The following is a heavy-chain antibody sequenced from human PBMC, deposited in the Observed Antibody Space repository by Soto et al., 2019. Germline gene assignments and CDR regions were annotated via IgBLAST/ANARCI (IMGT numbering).Heavy chain of an antibody. J-gene: IGHJ6*02. CDR3: AKGGRQPSNYYYYGMDV. Sequence: GGSLRLSCAASGFTVSSNYMSWVRQAPGKGLEWVSAISGSGGSTYYADSVKGRFTISRDNSKNTLYLQMNSLRAEDTAVYYCAKGGRQPSNYYYYGMDVWGQGTTVTVSS. D-gene: IGHD1-1*01. CDR1: GFTVSSNY. CDR2: ISGSGGST. V-gene: IGHV3-23*01.